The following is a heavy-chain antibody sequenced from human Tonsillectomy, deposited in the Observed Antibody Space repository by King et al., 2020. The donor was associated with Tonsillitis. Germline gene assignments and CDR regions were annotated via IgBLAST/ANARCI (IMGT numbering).Heavy chain of an antibody. CDR2: IYYSGST. V-gene: IGHV4-59*08. J-gene: IGHJ3*02. CDR3: ARRAPGGVAFDI. CDR1: CGSIGSYY. D-gene: IGHD2-8*01. Sequence: QLQESGPGLVKPSETLSLTCTVSCGSIGSYYWRWIRQPPGKGLEWIGYIYYSGSTNYKPSLKNRVTISVDTSKTQFSLKLSSVTAADTALYYCARRAPGGVAFDIWGQGTMVTVSS.